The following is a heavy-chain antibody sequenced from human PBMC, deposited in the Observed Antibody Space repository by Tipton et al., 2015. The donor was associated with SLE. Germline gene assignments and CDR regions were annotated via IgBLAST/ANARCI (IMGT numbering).Heavy chain of an antibody. CDR1: GGSISSGGYY. CDR3: ARHGAYSGSSPFDI. V-gene: IGHV4-31*03. J-gene: IGHJ3*02. Sequence: TLSLTCTVSGGSISSGGYYWSWIRQHPRKGLEWIGYTFYGGSTYYSPSLKTRVAISIDTSMNQFSLRLTSVTAADTAVYYCARHGAYSGSSPFDIWGHGTMVTVSS. CDR2: TFYGGST. D-gene: IGHD1-26*01.